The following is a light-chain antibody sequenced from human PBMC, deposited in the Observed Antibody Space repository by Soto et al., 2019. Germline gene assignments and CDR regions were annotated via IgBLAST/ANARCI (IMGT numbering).Light chain of an antibody. V-gene: IGKV1-39*01. J-gene: IGKJ2*01. Sequence: DIQLTQSPSSLSASVGDRVTITCRASQSIAFYVNWFQQKPGRAPRLLIYAASSLQSGVPSRFRGSGPGTYFTLTINSLQPEDSATYICQQSSNAPKYTFGQGT. CDR1: QSIAFY. CDR3: QQSSNAPKYT. CDR2: AAS.